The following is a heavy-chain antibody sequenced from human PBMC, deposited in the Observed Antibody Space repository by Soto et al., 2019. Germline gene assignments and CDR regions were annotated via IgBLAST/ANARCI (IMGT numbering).Heavy chain of an antibody. CDR3: AKADGEQWLLPHLEN. V-gene: IGHV3-23*01. Sequence: EVQLLESGGDLVRPGESLRLSCAASGFNFNKYAMSWVRQAPGEGLEWVSGISCCGGTASYADSVKGRFTIARDDSKNTLFLHVNSLRVEDTAEYYGAKADGEQWLLPHLENWGRGTLVTVS. D-gene: IGHD6-19*01. CDR2: ISCCGGTA. CDR1: GFNFNKYA. J-gene: IGHJ4*02.